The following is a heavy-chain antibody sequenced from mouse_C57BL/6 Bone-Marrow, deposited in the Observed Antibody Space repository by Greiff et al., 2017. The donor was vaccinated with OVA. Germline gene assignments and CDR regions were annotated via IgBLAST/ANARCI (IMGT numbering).Heavy chain of an antibody. J-gene: IGHJ1*03. D-gene: IGHD1-1*01. V-gene: IGHV6-6*01. Sequence: EVKVVESGGGLVQPGGSMKLSCAASGFTFSDAWMDWVRQSPEKGLEWVAEIRNKANNHATYYAESVKGRFTISRDDSKSSVYLQMNSLRTEDTGIYYCTPSLLPGYFDVWGTGTTVTVSS. CDR1: GFTFSDAW. CDR3: TPSLLPGYFDV. CDR2: IRNKANNHAT.